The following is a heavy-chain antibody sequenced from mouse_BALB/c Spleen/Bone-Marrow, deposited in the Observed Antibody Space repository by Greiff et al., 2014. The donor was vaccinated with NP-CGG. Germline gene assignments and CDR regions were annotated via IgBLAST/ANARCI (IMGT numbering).Heavy chain of an antibody. V-gene: IGHV1-9*01. CDR2: ILPGSGTT. Sequence: VQLQQSGAELMKPGASVKISRKATGYTFSSYWIEWVNQRPGHGLEWIGEILPGSGTTHYNEKFKDKATFTADTSSNTAYMQLSSLTXEDSAVYYCARGGYDTSSFAYWGQGTLVTVSA. J-gene: IGHJ3*01. CDR3: ARGGYDTSSFAY. D-gene: IGHD2-3*01. CDR1: GYTFSSYW.